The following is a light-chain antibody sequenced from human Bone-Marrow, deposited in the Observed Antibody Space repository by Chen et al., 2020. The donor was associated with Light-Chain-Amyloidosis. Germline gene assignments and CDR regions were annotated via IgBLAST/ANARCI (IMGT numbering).Light chain of an antibody. Sequence: QSVLTQPPSVAAAPGKKVTISCSGTSSNIGNNFVSWYQQFPGTAPKILIYDNSNLPSGIPDRCSVCKLVTSVTLGVAGPQTGDEADYYGGTSNSSLGPGAFAGGTNVTVL. CDR1: SSNIGNNF. CDR2: DNS. CDR3: GTSNSSLGPGA. V-gene: IGLV1-51*01. J-gene: IGLJ2*01.